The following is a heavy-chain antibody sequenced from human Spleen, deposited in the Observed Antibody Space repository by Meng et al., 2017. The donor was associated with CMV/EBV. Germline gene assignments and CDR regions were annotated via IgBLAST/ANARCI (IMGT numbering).Heavy chain of an antibody. J-gene: IGHJ6*02. CDR1: GFTFSSYE. V-gene: IGHV3-48*03. D-gene: IGHD6-6*01. CDR2: ISSSGSTI. Sequence: GESLKISCAASGFTFSSYEMNWVRQAPGKGLEWVSYISSSGSTIYYADSVKGRFTISRDNAKNSLYLQMNSLRAEDTAVYYCARDSKYSSSSVDYYYYGMDVWGQGTTVTVSS. CDR3: ARDSKYSSSSVDYYYYGMDV.